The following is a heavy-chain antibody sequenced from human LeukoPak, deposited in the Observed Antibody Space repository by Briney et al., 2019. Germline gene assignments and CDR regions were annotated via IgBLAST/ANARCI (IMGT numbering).Heavy chain of an antibody. Sequence: PSETLSLTCTVSGGSISSSSSYWGWIRQPPGKGLEWIGSIYYSGSTNYNPSLKSRVTISVDTSKNQFSLKLSSVTAADTAVYYCARDLVYYYGSGVSPTFDYWGQGTLVTVSS. J-gene: IGHJ4*02. CDR2: IYYSGST. CDR1: GGSISSSSSY. V-gene: IGHV4-39*07. CDR3: ARDLVYYYGSGVSPTFDY. D-gene: IGHD3-10*01.